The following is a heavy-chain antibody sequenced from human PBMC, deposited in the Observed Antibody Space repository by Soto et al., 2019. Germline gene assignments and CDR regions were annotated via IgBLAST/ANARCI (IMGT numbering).Heavy chain of an antibody. D-gene: IGHD6-19*01. CDR3: PKDGIAAAGTGYSSGWYVES. Sequence: PGGSLRLSCAASGFTFSSYAMSWVRQAPGKGLEWVSAISGSVGITYYADSVKGRFTISRDNSKNTLYLQMNSLRAEDTAVYYCPKDGIAAAGTGYSSGWYVESWGQEKMVNVSP. CDR1: GFTFSSYA. V-gene: IGHV3-23*01. CDR2: ISGSVGIT. J-gene: IGHJ4*02.